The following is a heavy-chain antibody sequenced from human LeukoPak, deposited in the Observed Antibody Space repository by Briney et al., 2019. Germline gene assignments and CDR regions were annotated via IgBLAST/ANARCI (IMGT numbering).Heavy chain of an antibody. CDR2: IYTSGST. J-gene: IGHJ4*02. V-gene: IGHV4-61*02. Sequence: SETLSLTCTVSGGSISSGSYYWSWIRQPAGKGLEWIGRIYTSGSTNYNPSLRSRVTVSIDTSKNQFSLKLSSVTAADTAVYYCARENSSGWVIYWGQGILVTVSS. CDR1: GGSISSGSYY. CDR3: ARENSSGWVIY. D-gene: IGHD6-19*01.